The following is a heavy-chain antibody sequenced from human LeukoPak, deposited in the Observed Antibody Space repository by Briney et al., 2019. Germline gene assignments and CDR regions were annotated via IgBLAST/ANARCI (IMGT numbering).Heavy chain of an antibody. CDR1: GGSISSSSYY. D-gene: IGHD1-26*01. J-gene: IGHJ3*02. Sequence: SETLSLTCTVSGGSISSSSYYWGWIRQPPGKGLEWIGSIYYSGSTYYNPSLKSRVTISVDTSKNQISLKLSSVTAADTAVYYCARPIYSRSYRPAFDIWGQGTMVTVSS. V-gene: IGHV4-39*01. CDR2: IYYSGST. CDR3: ARPIYSRSYRPAFDI.